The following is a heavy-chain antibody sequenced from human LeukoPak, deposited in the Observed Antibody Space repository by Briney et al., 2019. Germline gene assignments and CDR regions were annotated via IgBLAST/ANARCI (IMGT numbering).Heavy chain of an antibody. Sequence: GGSLRLSCAASGFTFSNYWMSWVRQAPGKGLEWVANIDRDGSVKYYVDSVKGRFTISRDNAKNSLYLQMNSLRAEDTAVYYCARDLSSLASSFDNWGQGTLVTVSS. D-gene: IGHD6-19*01. CDR1: GFTFSNYW. V-gene: IGHV3-7*04. CDR3: ARDLSSLASSFDN. J-gene: IGHJ4*02. CDR2: IDRDGSVK.